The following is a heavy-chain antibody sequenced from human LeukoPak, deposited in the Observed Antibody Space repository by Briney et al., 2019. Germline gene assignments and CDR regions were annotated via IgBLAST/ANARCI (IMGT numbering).Heavy chain of an antibody. CDR2: IYYSGST. Sequence: SETLSLTCAVYGGSFSGYYWSWIRQPPGKGLEWIGYIYYSGSTNYNPSLKSRVTISVDTSKNQFSLKLSSVTAADTAVYYCARHTLVAASSFDYWGRGTLVTVSS. D-gene: IGHD2-15*01. J-gene: IGHJ4*02. CDR1: GGSFSGYY. V-gene: IGHV4-59*08. CDR3: ARHTLVAASSFDY.